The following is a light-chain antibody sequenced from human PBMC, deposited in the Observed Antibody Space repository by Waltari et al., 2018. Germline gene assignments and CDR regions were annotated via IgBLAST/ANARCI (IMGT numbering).Light chain of an antibody. CDR1: QSVSSN. Sequence: EIVMTQSPATLSVSPGETATLSCRASQSVSSNVAWYQKKPGQAPRRLIYDASTRATSIPAKFRGSGSGTEFTLTISSLQSEDFAVYYCQQYNRWPPITFGHGTRLEIK. V-gene: IGKV3-15*01. J-gene: IGKJ5*01. CDR2: DAS. CDR3: QQYNRWPPIT.